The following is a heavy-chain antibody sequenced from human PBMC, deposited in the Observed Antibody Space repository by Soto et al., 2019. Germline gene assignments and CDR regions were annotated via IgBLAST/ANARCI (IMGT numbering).Heavy chain of an antibody. CDR2: VYYTGST. Sequence: PSETLSLTCSDSGGSISGSYWSWIRQSPGKGLEWLGYVYYTGSTNYTPSLRSRVSISVDTSKNEFSLRLSSVTAADTAVYFCARRVAVPGAHIDYWGQGTQVTVSS. J-gene: IGHJ4*02. CDR3: ARRVAVPGAHIDY. CDR1: GGSISGSY. D-gene: IGHD6-19*01. V-gene: IGHV4-59*01.